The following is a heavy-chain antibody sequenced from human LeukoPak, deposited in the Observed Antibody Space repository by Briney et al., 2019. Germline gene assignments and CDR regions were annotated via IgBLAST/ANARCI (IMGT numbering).Heavy chain of an antibody. CDR1: GGSISSSSYY. D-gene: IGHD6-13*01. CDR3: ARVSSSWYQDWYFDL. V-gene: IGHV4-61*02. J-gene: IGHJ2*01. Sequence: PSETLSLTCTVSGGSISSSSYYWGWLRQPAGKGLEWIGRIYTSESPTYNPSLKSRVTMSLDTSKNQFSLKLSSVTAADTAVYYCARVSSSWYQDWYFDLWGRGTLVTVSS. CDR2: IYTSESP.